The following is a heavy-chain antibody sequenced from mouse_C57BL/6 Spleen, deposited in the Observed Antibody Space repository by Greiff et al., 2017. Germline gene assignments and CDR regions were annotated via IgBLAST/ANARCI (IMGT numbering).Heavy chain of an antibody. CDR2: IWSGGST. V-gene: IGHV2-4*01. CDR1: GFSLTSYG. CDR3: AGQLGYAMDY. Sequence: VKLMESGPGLVQPSQSLSITCTVSGFSLTSYGVHWVRQPPGKGLEWLGVIWSGGSTDYNAAFISRLSISKDNSKSQVFFKMNSLQADDTAIYYCAGQLGYAMDYWGQGTSVTVSS. D-gene: IGHD4-1*02. J-gene: IGHJ4*01.